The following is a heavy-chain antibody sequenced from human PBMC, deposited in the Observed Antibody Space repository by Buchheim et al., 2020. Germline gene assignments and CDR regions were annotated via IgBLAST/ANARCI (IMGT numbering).Heavy chain of an antibody. Sequence: QVQLVESGGGVVQPGRSLRLSCAASGFTFSSYGMHWVRQAPGKGLEWVAVISYDGSNKYYADSVKGRFTISRDNSKNTLYLQMNSLRAEDTAVYYCAKDGAGYSIRLDYWGQGTL. J-gene: IGHJ4*02. D-gene: IGHD6-13*01. CDR1: GFTFSSYG. V-gene: IGHV3-30*18. CDR2: ISYDGSNK. CDR3: AKDGAGYSIRLDY.